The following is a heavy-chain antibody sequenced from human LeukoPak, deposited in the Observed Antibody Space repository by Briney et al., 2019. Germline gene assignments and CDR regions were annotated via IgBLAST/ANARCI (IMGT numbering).Heavy chain of an antibody. CDR2: ISGSGGST. CDR1: GFTFSSYA. J-gene: IGHJ4*02. CDR3: AKPGYYYDTSGSYYIDY. V-gene: IGHV3-23*01. Sequence: GGSLRLSCAASGFTFSSYAMSWVRQAPGKGLEWVSAISGSGGSTYYADSVKGRFTISRDNSKNTLYLQMNSLRADDTAVYYCAKPGYYYDTSGSYYIDYWGQGTLVTVSS. D-gene: IGHD3-22*01.